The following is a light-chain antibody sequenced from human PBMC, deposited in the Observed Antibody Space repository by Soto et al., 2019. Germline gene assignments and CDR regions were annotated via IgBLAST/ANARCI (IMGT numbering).Light chain of an antibody. V-gene: IGKV3-20*01. CDR3: QQYGGSPVT. CDR2: DTS. J-gene: IGKJ4*01. CDR1: QSISSF. Sequence: EIVLTQSPGTLSLSVGERATLSCRASQSISSFLAWYQQTSGQSPRLLIYDTSTRATGIADRFSGSGSGTDFTLTISRLEPEDFTVYYCQQYGGSPVTFGGGTTVEIK.